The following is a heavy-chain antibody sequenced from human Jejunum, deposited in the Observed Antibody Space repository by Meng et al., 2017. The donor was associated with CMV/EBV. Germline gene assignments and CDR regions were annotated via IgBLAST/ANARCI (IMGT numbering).Heavy chain of an antibody. CDR2: ISRSSSHT. V-gene: IGHV3-21*01. D-gene: IGHD2-2*02. J-gene: IGHJ4*02. CDR1: YI. CDR3: ARGRVACSSTSCHRGGLDH. Sequence: YIINWVRQAPGKGLEWVSSISRSSSHTYFADSVRGRFTISRGNAKKSLYLQMNSLSAEDTAIYYCARGRVACSSTSCHRGGLDHWGRGTLVTVSS.